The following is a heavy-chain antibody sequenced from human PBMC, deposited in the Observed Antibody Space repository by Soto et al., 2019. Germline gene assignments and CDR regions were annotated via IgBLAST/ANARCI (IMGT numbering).Heavy chain of an antibody. Sequence: QVHLVESGGGLVKPGGSLRLSCAASGFTFSDFYMNWIRQAPGKGLEWLSYISGNGRTMYYADSVKGRFTISRDNTKKSLYLEMTSLRADDSAMYYCARDGRGSSALDRWGQGILVTVSS. V-gene: IGHV3-11*01. CDR3: ARDGRGSSALDR. CDR2: ISGNGRTM. D-gene: IGHD1-26*01. J-gene: IGHJ5*02. CDR1: GFTFSDFY.